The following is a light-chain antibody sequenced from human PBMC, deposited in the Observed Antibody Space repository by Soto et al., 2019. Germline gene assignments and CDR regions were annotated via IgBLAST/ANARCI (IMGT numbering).Light chain of an antibody. CDR3: SAYTASSTLV. CDR2: EVR. V-gene: IGLV2-14*01. J-gene: IGLJ3*02. Sequence: QSVLTQPASVSGSAGQSITISCSGTIRDVGAYNLVSWYQQHPGTAPKLIIYEVRDRPSGISSRFSGSRSGNTASLTISGLQCEDEGDYYCSAYTASSTLVFGGGTKLTVL. CDR1: IRDVGAYNL.